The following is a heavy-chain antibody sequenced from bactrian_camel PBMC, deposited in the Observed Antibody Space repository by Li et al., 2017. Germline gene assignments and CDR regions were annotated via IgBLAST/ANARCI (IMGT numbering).Heavy chain of an antibody. V-gene: IGHV3S6*01. CDR3: VRDAGTPYGYNY. D-gene: IGHD6*01. CDR2: TNSGDA. CDR1: GFHFSTYW. J-gene: IGHJ4*01. Sequence: HVQLVESGGGLVQPGGSLRLSCAASGFHFSTYWMFWVRQAPGKGLEWVSSTNSGDAYYADSVKGRFTIFRDNAKNTLYLQMNSLKPEDTAVYYCVRDAGTPYGYNYWGQGTQVTVS.